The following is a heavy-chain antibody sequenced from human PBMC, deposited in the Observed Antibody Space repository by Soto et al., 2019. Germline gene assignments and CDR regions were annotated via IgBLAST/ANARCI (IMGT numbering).Heavy chain of an antibody. CDR2: IYPGDSDT. V-gene: IGHV5-51*01. CDR3: ARLVGAYDSYFDH. CDR1: GYSFTSYW. J-gene: IGHJ4*02. Sequence: GESLKISCKGSGYSFTSYWIGWVRQMPGKGLEWMGIIYPGDSDTRYSPSFRGQVTLSVDMSISTAYLQWSSLKTSDIAIYYCARLVGAYDSYFDHWGQGTRVTVSS. D-gene: IGHD5-12*01.